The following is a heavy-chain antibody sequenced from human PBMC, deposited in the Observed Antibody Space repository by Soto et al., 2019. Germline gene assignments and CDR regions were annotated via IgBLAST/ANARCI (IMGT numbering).Heavy chain of an antibody. J-gene: IGHJ6*02. CDR3: ARDDLGPYGMDV. Sequence: QVQLVESGGGVVQPGRSLRLSCAASGFTFSSYGMHWVRQAPGKGLEWVAVIWYDGSNKYYADSVKGRFTISRDNSKKTLYLQMNSMSAEDTAVYYCARDDLGPYGMDVWGQGTTVTVSS. CDR1: GFTFSSYG. V-gene: IGHV3-33*01. D-gene: IGHD3-16*01. CDR2: IWYDGSNK.